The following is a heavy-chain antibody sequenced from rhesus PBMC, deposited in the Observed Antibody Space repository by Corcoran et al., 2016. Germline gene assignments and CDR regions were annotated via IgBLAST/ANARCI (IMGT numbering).Heavy chain of an antibody. J-gene: IGHJ6*01. D-gene: IGHD6-25*01. CDR3: AKESIAAAAYYYGLDS. CDR1: GYSFTSYW. CDR2: IDPSDSDT. Sequence: EVQLVQSGAEVKRPGESLKISCKTSGYSFTSYWISWVRQMPGKGLEWMGAIDPSDSDTRYSPSFQGQFTISADKSIRPAYLQWSSLKASDTATYYCAKESIAAAAYYYGLDSWGQGVVVTVSS. V-gene: IGHV5-2*01.